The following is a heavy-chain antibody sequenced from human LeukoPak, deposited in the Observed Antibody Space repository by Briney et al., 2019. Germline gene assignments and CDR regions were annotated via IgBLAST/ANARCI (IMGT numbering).Heavy chain of an antibody. CDR2: ISTYNGNT. V-gene: IGHV1-18*01. D-gene: IGHD6-6*01. CDR1: GYTFTSSS. J-gene: IGHJ4*02. Sequence: ASVKVSCKASGYTFTSSSINWVRLAPGQGLEWMVWISTYNGNTNYAQKLQGRVTMTTDTSTSTAYMELRSLRSDDTAVYYCAKDRWRDGSSSFDNWGQGTLVTVSS. CDR3: AKDRWRDGSSSFDN.